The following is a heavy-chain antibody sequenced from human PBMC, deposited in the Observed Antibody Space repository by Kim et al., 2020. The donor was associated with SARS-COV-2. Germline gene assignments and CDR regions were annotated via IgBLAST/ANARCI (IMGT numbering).Heavy chain of an antibody. CDR1: GFTFDDYA. V-gene: IGHV3-43*02. J-gene: IGHJ6*02. Sequence: GGSLRLSCAASGFTFDDYAMHWVRQAPGKGLEWVSLISGDGGSTYYADSVKGRFTISRDNSKNSLYLQMNSLRTEDTALYYCAKDRSIAARRGEYYYYYGMDVWGQGTTVTVSS. CDR3: AKDRSIAARRGEYYYYYGMDV. D-gene: IGHD6-6*01. CDR2: ISGDGGST.